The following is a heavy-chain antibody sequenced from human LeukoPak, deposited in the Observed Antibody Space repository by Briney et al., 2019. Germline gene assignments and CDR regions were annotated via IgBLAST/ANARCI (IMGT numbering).Heavy chain of an antibody. Sequence: TGGSLRLSCAASGFAFSSFAMGWVRQSPGKGLEWLSTINCGGNTTFYSDSVKGRFTISRDNSKNTLYLHMDSLRPDDTAIYYCTKELHVAVAVADYYYFYMDVWGRGTAVTVSS. D-gene: IGHD6-19*01. CDR3: TKELHVAVAVADYYYFYMDV. CDR2: INCGGNTT. V-gene: IGHV3-23*01. J-gene: IGHJ6*03. CDR1: GFAFSSFA.